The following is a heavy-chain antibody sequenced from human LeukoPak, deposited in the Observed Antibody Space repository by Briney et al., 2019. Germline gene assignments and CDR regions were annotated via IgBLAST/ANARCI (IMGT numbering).Heavy chain of an antibody. CDR1: GGSFSGYY. J-gene: IGHJ6*03. CDR2: INHSGST. Sequence: PSETLSLTCAVSGGSFSGYYWSWIRQPPGKGLEWIGEINHSGSTNYNPSLKSRVTISVDTSKNQFSLKLSSVTTAETSVYYCARGPDCGGDCYPGYMDVWGKGTTVTVPS. D-gene: IGHD2-21*02. V-gene: IGHV4-34*01. CDR3: ARGPDCGGDCYPGYMDV.